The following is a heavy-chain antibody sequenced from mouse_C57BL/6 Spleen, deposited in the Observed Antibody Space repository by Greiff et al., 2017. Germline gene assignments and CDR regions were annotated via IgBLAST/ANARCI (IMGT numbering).Heavy chain of an antibody. CDR2: ISSGSSTI. D-gene: IGHD1-1*01. J-gene: IGHJ4*01. CDR1: GFTFSDYG. CDR3: ARDYYGSSSKYYYAMDY. V-gene: IGHV5-17*01. Sequence: EVMLVESGGGLVKPGGSLKLSCAASGFTFSDYGMHWVRQAPEKGLEWVAYISSGSSTIYYADTVKGRFTISRDNAKNTLFLQMTSLRSEDTAMYYCARDYYGSSSKYYYAMDYWGQGTSVTVSS.